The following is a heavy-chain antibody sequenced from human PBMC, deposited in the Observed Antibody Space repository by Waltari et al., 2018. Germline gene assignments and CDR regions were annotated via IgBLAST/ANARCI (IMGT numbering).Heavy chain of an antibody. CDR3: ARAVLERYSSSWWYYFDY. J-gene: IGHJ4*02. CDR1: CGSFRGYY. Sequence: QGQLQQWGAGLLKPSETLSLTCAVYCGSFRGYYWSWIRQPPGKGLEWIGEINHSGSTNYNPSLKSRVTISVDTSKNQFSLKLSSVTAAATAVYYCARAVLERYSSSWWYYFDYWGQGTLVTVSS. D-gene: IGHD6-13*01. CDR2: INHSGST. V-gene: IGHV4-34*01.